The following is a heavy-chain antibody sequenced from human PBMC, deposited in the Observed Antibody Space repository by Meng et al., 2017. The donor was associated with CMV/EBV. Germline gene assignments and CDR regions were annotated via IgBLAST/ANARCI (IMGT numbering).Heavy chain of an antibody. CDR2: ISGCGGTT. D-gene: IGHD2-21*01. V-gene: IGHV3-23*01. CDR3: AKGTVGIALLRGNDY. J-gene: IGHJ4*02. Sequence: TFTTYAVNWVSTAPGKGLKWVSGISGCGGTTLYAESVKGRFTISRDNSKDIIYLQTDSLRAEDTAIYYCAKGTVGIALLRGNDYWGQGTLVTVSS. CDR1: TFTTYA.